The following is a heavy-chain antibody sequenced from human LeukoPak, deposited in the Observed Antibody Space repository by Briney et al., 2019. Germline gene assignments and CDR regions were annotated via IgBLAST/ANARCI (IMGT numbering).Heavy chain of an antibody. Sequence: GGSLRLSCAASGFTFSGSAMHWVRQASGRGLEWVGRIRSKANSYATTYAASVKGRFTISRDDSKNTANLQMNSLKTEDTAVYYCSRRYHGTTDWGQGTLVTVSS. CDR1: GFTFSGSA. D-gene: IGHD1-26*01. J-gene: IGHJ4*02. CDR3: SRRYHGTTD. V-gene: IGHV3-73*01. CDR2: IRSKANSYAT.